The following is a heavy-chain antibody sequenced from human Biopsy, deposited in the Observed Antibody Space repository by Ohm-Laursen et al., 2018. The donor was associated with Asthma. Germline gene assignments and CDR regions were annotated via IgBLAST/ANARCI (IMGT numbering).Heavy chain of an antibody. D-gene: IGHD2-21*02. CDR1: GVSISSDY. CDR2: IYYSGST. Sequence: SETLSLTCTVSGVSISSDYWSWIRQPPGKGLEWIGHIYYSGSTNYQPSIKSRVTISVDTSKNQFSLKLRSVTAADAAVYYCARGISRVTGLFDHFDSWGQGTLVTVSS. J-gene: IGHJ4*02. V-gene: IGHV4-59*01. CDR3: ARGISRVTGLFDHFDS.